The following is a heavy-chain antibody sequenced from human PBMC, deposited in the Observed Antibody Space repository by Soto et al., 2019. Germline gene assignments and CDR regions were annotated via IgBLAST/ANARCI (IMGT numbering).Heavy chain of an antibody. CDR1: GFTFDDYA. CDR2: ISWNSGSI. J-gene: IGHJ5*02. V-gene: IGHV3-9*01. Sequence: EVQLVESGGGLVQPGRSLRLSCAASGFTFDDYAMHWVRQAPGKGLEWVSGISWNSGSIGYADSVKGRFTISRDNAMNSLHLQMTSLRAEATALYYCAKDPRPGVVVAATGWFDPWGQGTLVTVSS. D-gene: IGHD2-15*01. CDR3: AKDPRPGVVVAATGWFDP.